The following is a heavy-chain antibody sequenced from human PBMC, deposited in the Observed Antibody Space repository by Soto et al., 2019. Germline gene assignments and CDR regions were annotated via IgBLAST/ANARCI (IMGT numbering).Heavy chain of an antibody. CDR3: ARGAYYDYSPPDFDY. V-gene: IGHV4-61*01. CDR2: IYYSGST. CDR1: GGSVSSGSYY. J-gene: IGHJ4*02. Sequence: SETLSLTCTVSGGSVSSGSYYWSWIRQPPGKGLEWIGYIYYSGSTNYNPSLKSRVTISVDTSKNQFSLKLSSVTAADTAVYYCARGAYYDYSPPDFDYWGQGTLVTVSS. D-gene: IGHD5-12*01.